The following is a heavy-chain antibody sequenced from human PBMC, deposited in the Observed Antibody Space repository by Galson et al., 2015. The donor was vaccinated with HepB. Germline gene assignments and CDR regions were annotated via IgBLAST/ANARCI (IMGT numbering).Heavy chain of an antibody. Sequence: SLRLSCAASGFTFSSYSMNWVRQTPGKGLEWVSYISSSSSTIYYADSVKGRFTISRDNAKNSLYLQMNSLRAEDTAVYYCARGTLWFGELYADHFDYWGQGTLVTVSS. D-gene: IGHD3-10*01. CDR1: GFTFSSYS. V-gene: IGHV3-48*01. CDR2: ISSSSSTI. CDR3: ARGTLWFGELYADHFDY. J-gene: IGHJ4*02.